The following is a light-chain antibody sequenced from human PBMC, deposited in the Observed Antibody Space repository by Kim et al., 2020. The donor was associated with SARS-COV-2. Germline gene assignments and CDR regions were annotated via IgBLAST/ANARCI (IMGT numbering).Light chain of an antibody. J-gene: IGLJ3*02. CDR3: NSRDSSGNHVV. V-gene: IGLV3-19*01. CDR2: GKD. CDR1: TLRKYY. Sequence: SSELTQDPAVSVALGQTVRITCQGDTLRKYYTNWYQQKPGQAPVLVIYGKDNRPSGIPERFSGSSSGNTASLTITGAQAEDEADYYCNSRDSSGNHVVFG.